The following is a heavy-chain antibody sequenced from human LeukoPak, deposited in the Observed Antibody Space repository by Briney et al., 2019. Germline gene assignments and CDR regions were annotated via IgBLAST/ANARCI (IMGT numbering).Heavy chain of an antibody. CDR2: IYYSGST. V-gene: IGHV4-39*07. J-gene: IGHJ4*02. CDR3: ARDGYNYHFDY. Sequence: PSETLSLTCTVSGGSISSSSYYWGWIRQPPGKGLEWIGSIYYSGSTYYNPSLKSRVTISVDTSKNQFSLKLSSVTAADTGVYYCARDGYNYHFDYWGQGTLVTVSS. D-gene: IGHD5-24*01. CDR1: GGSISSSSYY.